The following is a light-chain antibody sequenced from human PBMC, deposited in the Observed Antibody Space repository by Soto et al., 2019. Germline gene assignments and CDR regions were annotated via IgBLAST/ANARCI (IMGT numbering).Light chain of an antibody. CDR1: TSDVGDYNY. CDR2: EVS. Sequence: QPVLTQPPSASGSPGQSVTISCTGTTSDVGDYNYVSWYQRHPGKAPKLMIYEVSKRPSGVPDRFSGSKSGYTASLTISGLQAEDEADYYCSSYAGSNNFVVFGGGTKVTVL. V-gene: IGLV2-8*01. CDR3: SSYAGSNNFVV. J-gene: IGLJ2*01.